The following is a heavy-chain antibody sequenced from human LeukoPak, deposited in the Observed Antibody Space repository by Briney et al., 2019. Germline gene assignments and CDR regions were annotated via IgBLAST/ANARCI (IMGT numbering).Heavy chain of an antibody. Sequence: GGSLRLSCAASGFTVSSNYMSWVRQAPGKGLEWVPVIYSGGSTYYADSVKGRFTISRDNSKNTLYLQMNSLRAEDTAVYYCARDLDGYYGALAMDVWGKGTTVTVSS. J-gene: IGHJ6*04. CDR2: IYSGGST. V-gene: IGHV3-66*02. CDR1: GFTVSSNY. D-gene: IGHD4-17*01. CDR3: ARDLDGYYGALAMDV.